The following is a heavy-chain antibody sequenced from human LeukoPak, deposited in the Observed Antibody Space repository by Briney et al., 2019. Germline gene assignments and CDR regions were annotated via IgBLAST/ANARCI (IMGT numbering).Heavy chain of an antibody. V-gene: IGHV1-8*01. Sequence: ASVKVSCKASGYTFTSYDINWVRQATGQGLEWMGWMNSNSGNTGYAQTFQGRVTMTRNTSIRTAYMALSSLRSEDTAVYYCARFLAAAGPKYYYGMDVWGQGTTVTVSS. CDR3: ARFLAAAGPKYYYGMDV. D-gene: IGHD6-13*01. CDR2: MNSNSGNT. J-gene: IGHJ6*02. CDR1: GYTFTSYD.